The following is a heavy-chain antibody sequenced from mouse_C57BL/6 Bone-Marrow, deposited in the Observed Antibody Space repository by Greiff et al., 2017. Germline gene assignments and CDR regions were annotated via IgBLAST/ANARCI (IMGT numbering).Heavy chain of an antibody. CDR1: GYTFTSYG. J-gene: IGHJ2*01. Sequence: QVQLQQSGAELARPGASVKLSCKASGYTFTSYGISWVKQRTGQGLEWIGEIYPRSGNTYYNEKFKGKATLTADKSSSTAYMELRSLTSEDSAVYFCASPYGYDDYWGQGTTLTVSA. CDR3: ASPYGYDDY. D-gene: IGHD2-2*01. V-gene: IGHV1-81*01. CDR2: IYPRSGNT.